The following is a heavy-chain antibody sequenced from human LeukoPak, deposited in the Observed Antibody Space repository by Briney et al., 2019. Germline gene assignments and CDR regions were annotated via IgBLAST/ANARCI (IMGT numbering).Heavy chain of an antibody. D-gene: IGHD3-16*01. CDR1: GFTFSSYE. CDR2: ISSSGTTI. Sequence: PGGSLRLSCAASGFTFSSYEMNWVRQAPGKGLEWVSYISSSGTTIYYAHSVKGRFTNSRDNAKNSLYLQMNSLRAEDTAVYYCASGGYGGVMSDYWGQGTLVTVSS. CDR3: ASGGYGGVMSDY. V-gene: IGHV3-48*03. J-gene: IGHJ4*02.